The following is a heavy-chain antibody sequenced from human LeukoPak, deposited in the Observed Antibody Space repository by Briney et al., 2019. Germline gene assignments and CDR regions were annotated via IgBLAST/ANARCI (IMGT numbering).Heavy chain of an antibody. Sequence: TGGSLRLSCAASGFTFSSYAMSWVRQAPGRGLEWVSAISGSGGSTYYADSVKGRFTISRDNAKNSLYLQMNSLRAEDTAVYYCARDYYDSSGYYHGGYWGQGTLVTVSS. D-gene: IGHD3-22*01. V-gene: IGHV3-23*01. CDR1: GFTFSSYA. J-gene: IGHJ4*02. CDR3: ARDYYDSSGYYHGGY. CDR2: ISGSGGST.